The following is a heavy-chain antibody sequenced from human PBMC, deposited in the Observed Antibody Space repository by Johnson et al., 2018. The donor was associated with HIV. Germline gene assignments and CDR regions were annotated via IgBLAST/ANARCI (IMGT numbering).Heavy chain of an antibody. CDR1: GFSFSNYW. CDR2: IKEDGSEE. Sequence: EQLVESGGGLVQPGGSLRLSCAASGFSFSNYWMSWVRQAPGKGLEWVANIKEDGSEEYYVDSMEGRFTISRDNAKNSLYLQMDNLRVEDTAMYYCARDGVYSSPWDAFDIWGQGTMVTVSS. CDR3: ARDGVYSSPWDAFDI. J-gene: IGHJ3*02. V-gene: IGHV3-7*05. D-gene: IGHD6-19*01.